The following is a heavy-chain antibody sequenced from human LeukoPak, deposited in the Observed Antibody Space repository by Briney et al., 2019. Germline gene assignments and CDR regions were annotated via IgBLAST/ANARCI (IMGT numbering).Heavy chain of an antibody. CDR2: IYSSGST. V-gene: IGHV4-39*01. J-gene: IGHJ4*02. CDR3: ARHDSSVDYADY. D-gene: IGHD3-22*01. CDR1: GDSISSSSYH. Sequence: SETLSLTCSVSGDSISSSSYHWDWIRQPPGQGLEWIGGIYSSGSTSYNPSLKSRVTMSVDTSKNQFSLKLSSVTAADTAMYYCARHDSSVDYADYWGQGTLVTVSS.